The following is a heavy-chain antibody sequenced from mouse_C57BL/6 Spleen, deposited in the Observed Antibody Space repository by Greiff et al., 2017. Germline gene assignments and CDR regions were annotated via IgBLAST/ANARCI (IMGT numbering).Heavy chain of an antibody. CDR1: GFTFSSYA. J-gene: IGHJ2*01. CDR3: TRGTGTGLDY. D-gene: IGHD4-1*01. V-gene: IGHV5-9-1*02. CDR2: ISSGGDYI. Sequence: DVKLQESGEGLVKPGGSLKLSCAASGFTFSSYAMSWVRQTPEKRLEWVAYISSGGDYIYYADTVKGRFTISRDNARNTLYLQMSSLKSEDTAMYYCTRGTGTGLDYWGQGTTLTVSS.